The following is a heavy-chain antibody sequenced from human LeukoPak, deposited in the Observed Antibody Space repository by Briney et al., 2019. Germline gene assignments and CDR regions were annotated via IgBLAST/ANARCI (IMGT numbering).Heavy chain of an antibody. CDR2: IIPIFGTA. V-gene: IGHV1-69*05. D-gene: IGHD3-3*01. CDR3: ARAVRTGQDDFWSGYVFRPEGNDAFDI. Sequence: GASVKVSCKASGGTFSSYAISWVRQAPGQGLEWMGRIIPIFGTANYAQKFQGRVTITTDESTSTAYMELSSLRSEDTAVYYCARAVRTGQDDFWSGYVFRPEGNDAFDIWGQGTMVTVSS. J-gene: IGHJ3*02. CDR1: GGTFSSYA.